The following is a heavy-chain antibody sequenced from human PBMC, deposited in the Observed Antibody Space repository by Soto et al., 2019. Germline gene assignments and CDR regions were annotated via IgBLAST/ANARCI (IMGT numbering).Heavy chain of an antibody. CDR3: AKGLGYFDS. D-gene: IGHD1-26*01. V-gene: IGHV4-61*01. CDR1: GGSINTVNCY. CDR2: IYYSGSS. Sequence: PSETLSLTCTVSGGSINTVNCYWIWIRQPPGKGLEWIGYIYYSGSSNYNASLKSRLTMSVDTSKNQFSLKLSSVTAADTAVYYCAKGLGYFDSWGQGALVTVSS. J-gene: IGHJ4*02.